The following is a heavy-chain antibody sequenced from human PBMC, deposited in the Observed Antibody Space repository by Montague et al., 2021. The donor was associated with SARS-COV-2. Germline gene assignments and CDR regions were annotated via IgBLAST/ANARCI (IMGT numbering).Heavy chain of an antibody. CDR3: ARGGDSDLLLPFES. CDR1: GGSINSNSYY. Sequence: SETLSLTCTVSGGSINSNSYYWGWIRQPPRQGLEWIGSIYYSGRPYYNPSLKSRVTMSVDTPKSHFSLNLSSVTAADTAVFYCARGGDSDLLLPFESWGQGTLVTVSS. V-gene: IGHV4-39*02. D-gene: IGHD3-9*01. CDR2: IYYSGRP. J-gene: IGHJ4*02.